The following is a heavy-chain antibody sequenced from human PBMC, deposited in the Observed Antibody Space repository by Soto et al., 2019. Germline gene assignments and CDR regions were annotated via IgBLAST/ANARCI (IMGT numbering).Heavy chain of an antibody. CDR3: ARGASTQLWSYFDY. D-gene: IGHD5-18*01. J-gene: IGHJ4*02. CDR1: GYTFTSYG. CDR2: ISAYNGNT. V-gene: IGHV1-18*01. Sequence: XSVKVSCKASGYTFTSYGVSWVRHAPGQGLEWMGWISAYNGNTNYAQKLQGRVTMTTDTSTSTAYMELRSLRYDDTAVYYCARGASTQLWSYFDYWGQGTLVTVSS.